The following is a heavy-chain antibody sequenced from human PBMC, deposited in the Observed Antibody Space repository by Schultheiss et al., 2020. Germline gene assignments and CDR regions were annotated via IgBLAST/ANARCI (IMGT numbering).Heavy chain of an antibody. V-gene: IGHV4-39*02. CDR2: IYTSGST. CDR1: GGSISSSSYY. CDR3: TRELDDFWSGYSPHFMAYYYYGMDV. J-gene: IGHJ6*02. Sequence: GSLRLSCTVSGGSISSSSYYWGWIRQPPGKGLEWIGRIYTSGSTYYNPSLKSRVTISVDTSKSQFSLKLSSVTAADTAVYYCTRELDDFWSGYSPHFMAYYYYGMDVWGQGTTGTVS. D-gene: IGHD3-3*01.